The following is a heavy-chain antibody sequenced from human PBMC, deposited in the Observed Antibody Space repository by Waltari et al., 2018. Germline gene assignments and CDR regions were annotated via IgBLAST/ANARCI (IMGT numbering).Heavy chain of an antibody. Sequence: QVQLVESGGGVVQPGRSLRLSCAAPGLTFSSYGMPGVRQAPGKGLGWGAVIWYDGSNKYYADSVKGRFTISRDNSKNTLYLQMNSLRAEDTAMYYCASPSAAWDAFDIWGQGTMVTVSS. CDR2: IWYDGSNK. CDR3: ASPSAAWDAFDI. J-gene: IGHJ3*02. D-gene: IGHD2-2*01. CDR1: GLTFSSYG. V-gene: IGHV3-33*01.